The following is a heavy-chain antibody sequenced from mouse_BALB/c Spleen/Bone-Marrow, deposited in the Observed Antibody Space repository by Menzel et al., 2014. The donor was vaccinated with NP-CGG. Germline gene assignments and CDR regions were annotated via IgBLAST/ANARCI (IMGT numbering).Heavy chain of an antibody. CDR1: GFSLXSYG. CDR2: IWSDGST. Sequence: VHLVESGPGLVAPSQHLSIPCTISGFSLXSYGVHWVRQPPGRGLEGLVLIWSDGSTTYNTARTTRLSISNDNSKSQVFLKMNSHQTDDTARYYGGRHANWDYFDYWGQGTTLTVSS. J-gene: IGHJ2*01. CDR3: GRHANWDYFDY. D-gene: IGHD4-1*01. V-gene: IGHV2-6-1*01.